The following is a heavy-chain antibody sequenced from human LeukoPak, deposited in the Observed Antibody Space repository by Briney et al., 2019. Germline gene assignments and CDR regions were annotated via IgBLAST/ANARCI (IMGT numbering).Heavy chain of an antibody. CDR1: GGSISSYY. J-gene: IGHJ6*02. CDR3: ARGPESKEYYYGMDV. V-gene: IGHV4-4*07. D-gene: IGHD1-14*01. CDR2: IYTSGST. Sequence: PSETLSLTCPLSGGSISSYYWSWIRQPAGKGLEWIGRIYTSGSTNFHPSLKSRVTMSVDTSKNQFSLKLSSVTAADTAVYYCARGPESKEYYYGMDVWGQGTTVTVSS.